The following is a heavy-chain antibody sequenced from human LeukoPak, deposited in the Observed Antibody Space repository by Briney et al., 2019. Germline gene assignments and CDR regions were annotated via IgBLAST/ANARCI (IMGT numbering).Heavy chain of an antibody. CDR3: ARGAADPDYYYYYYMDV. CDR1: GGTFSSYA. CDR2: IIPVFGTA. J-gene: IGHJ6*03. D-gene: IGHD6-13*01. Sequence: GSSVKVSCKASGGTFSSYAISWVRQAPGQGLEWMGGIIPVFGTANYAQKFQGRVTITTDESTSTAYMELSSLRSEDTAVYYCARGAADPDYYYYYYMDVWGKGTTVTVSS. V-gene: IGHV1-69*05.